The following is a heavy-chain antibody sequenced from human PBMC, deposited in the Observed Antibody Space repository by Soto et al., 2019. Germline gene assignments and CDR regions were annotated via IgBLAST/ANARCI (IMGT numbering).Heavy chain of an antibody. Sequence: EVQLLASGGGLVQPGGSLRLSCAASGFSFSSYAMVWVRQAPGKGLEWVSVISARGGSSYFADSVKGRFTTSRDNSKNVLSLEMNSLRAEDTATYFWAKGSIEYSASVDNWGQGTLVLVSS. CDR2: ISARGGSS. CDR1: GFSFSSYA. J-gene: IGHJ4*02. D-gene: IGHD5-12*01. V-gene: IGHV3-23*01. CDR3: AKGSIEYSASVDN.